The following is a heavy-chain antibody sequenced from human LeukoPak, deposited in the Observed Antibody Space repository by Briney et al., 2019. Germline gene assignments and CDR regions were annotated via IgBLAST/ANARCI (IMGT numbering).Heavy chain of an antibody. Sequence: ASVKVSCKASGYTFTGYYMHWVRQAPGQGLEWMGWINPNSGGTNYAQKFQGRVTMTRDTSISTAYMELSRLRSDDTAVYYCAKPYYYDSSGYYYYYYYGMYVWGQGTTVTVSS. CDR1: GYTFTGYY. J-gene: IGHJ6*02. CDR2: INPNSGGT. CDR3: AKPYYYDSSGYYYYYYYGMYV. D-gene: IGHD3-22*01. V-gene: IGHV1-2*02.